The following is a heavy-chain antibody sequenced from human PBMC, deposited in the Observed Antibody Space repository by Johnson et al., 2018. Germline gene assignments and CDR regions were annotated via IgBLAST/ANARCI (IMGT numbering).Heavy chain of an antibody. CDR3: ASEYFDWLSDAFDI. J-gene: IGHJ3*02. D-gene: IGHD3-9*01. Sequence: VQLVETGGGVVQPGRSLRLSCAASGFTFSSYAMHWVRQAPGKGLEWVAVISYDGSNKYYADSVKGRFTISRDNSKNTLYLQMNSLRAEETAVYYCASEYFDWLSDAFDIWGQGTMVTVSS. CDR1: GFTFSSYA. V-gene: IGHV3-30-3*01. CDR2: ISYDGSNK.